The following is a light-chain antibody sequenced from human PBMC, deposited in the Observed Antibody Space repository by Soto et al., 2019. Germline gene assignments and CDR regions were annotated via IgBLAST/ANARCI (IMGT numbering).Light chain of an antibody. CDR1: QNVYINS. CDR2: GPS. V-gene: IGKV3-20*01. Sequence: EIVLTQSPRTLSLSPGESATLSCRASQNVYINSLAWFQQKPGQTPRLLIYGPSTRAAGVPDRFTGSGSGADFALTITSLEPEDFAMYYCQHYNSYSEAFGQGTKVELK. CDR3: QHYNSYSEA. J-gene: IGKJ1*01.